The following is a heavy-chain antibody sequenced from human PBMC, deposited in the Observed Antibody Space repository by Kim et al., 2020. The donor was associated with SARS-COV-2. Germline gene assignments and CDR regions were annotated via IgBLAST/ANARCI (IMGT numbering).Heavy chain of an antibody. CDR2: IRSKAYGGTT. J-gene: IGHJ6*03. CDR3: TRETGRYDILTGYKYYYYDMDV. Sequence: GGSLRLSCTASGFTFGDYAMSWVRQAPGKGLEWVGFIRSKAYGGTTEYAASVKGRFTISRDDSKSIAYLQMNSLKTEDTAVYYCTRETGRYDILTGYKYYYYDMDVWGKGTTVTVSS. V-gene: IGHV3-49*04. D-gene: IGHD3-9*01. CDR1: GFTFGDYA.